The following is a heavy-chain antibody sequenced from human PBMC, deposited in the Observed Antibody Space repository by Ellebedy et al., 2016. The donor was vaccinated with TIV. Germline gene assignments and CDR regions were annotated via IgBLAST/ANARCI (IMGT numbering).Heavy chain of an antibody. J-gene: IGHJ5*02. CDR3: TTITINWFDP. D-gene: IGHD2-2*02. CDR2: FDPEDEEI. Sequence: ASVKVSCXVSGHSLSGLSIHWVRQVPGKGLEWMGGFDPEDEEIIYAQKFQGRVTMTEDTSTDTAYMDMSSLTFEDTAVYYCTTITINWFDPWGQGTLVTVSS. CDR1: GHSLSGLS. V-gene: IGHV1-24*01.